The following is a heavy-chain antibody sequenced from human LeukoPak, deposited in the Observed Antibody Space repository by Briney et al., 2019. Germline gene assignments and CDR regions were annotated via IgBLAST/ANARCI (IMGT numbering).Heavy chain of an antibody. V-gene: IGHV3-33*01. CDR2: IWYDGSNK. CDR1: GFTFSSYG. CDR3: SGSSSWYRSYFTC. J-gene: IGHJ4*02. D-gene: IGHD6-13*01. Sequence: PRGSLSLSCAASGFTFSSYGMHWVRQAPGKGLEWVAVIWYDGSNKYYADSVKGRFTISRDNSKNTLYLQMNSLRAEDTAVYYCSGSSSWYRSYFTCWGQGTLVTVSS.